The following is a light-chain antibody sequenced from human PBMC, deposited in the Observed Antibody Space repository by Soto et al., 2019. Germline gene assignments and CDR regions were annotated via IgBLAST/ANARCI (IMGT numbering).Light chain of an antibody. CDR2: GAS. Sequence: EIVMTQAPPTPSVARGETATLCCRASQSVSSNLAWYQQKPGQAPRRLIYGASTRATGIPARFSGSGSGTEFTPTITTLQSEDFAVYYSQQCTNCSRRTLGQGTKVDIK. CDR3: QQCTNCSRRT. V-gene: IGKV3-15*01. CDR1: QSVSSN. J-gene: IGKJ1*01.